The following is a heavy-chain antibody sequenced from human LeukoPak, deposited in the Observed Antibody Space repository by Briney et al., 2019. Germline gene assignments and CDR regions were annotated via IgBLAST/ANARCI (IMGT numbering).Heavy chain of an antibody. J-gene: IGHJ3*02. CDR3: TSEDYGLRAFDI. V-gene: IGHV3-21*01. CDR2: ISSSSSYI. D-gene: IGHD3-10*01. CDR1: GFPFSSYS. Sequence: GGSLRLSCAASGFPFSSYSMNWVRQAPGKGLEWVSSISSSSSYIYYADSVKGRFTISRDNAKNSLYLQMNSLRAEDTAVYYCTSEDYGLRAFDIWGQGTMVTVSS.